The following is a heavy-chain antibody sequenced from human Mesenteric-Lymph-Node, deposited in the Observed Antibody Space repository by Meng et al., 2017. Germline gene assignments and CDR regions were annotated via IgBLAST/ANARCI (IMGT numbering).Heavy chain of an antibody. CDR2: INPNSGGT. CDR1: GYTFTGYY. D-gene: IGHD2-2*01. J-gene: IGHJ4*02. CDR3: ARGRYCSRTGCYEGELGY. V-gene: IGHV1-2*06. Sequence: QVQRVQSGAEVKQPGASVRVSCKASGYTFTGYYMHWVRQAPGQGLEWMGRINPNSGGTNYPQKFQGRVTMTRDTSISTAYMELSSLRSDDTALYYCARGRYCSRTGCYEGELGYWGQGTLVTVSS.